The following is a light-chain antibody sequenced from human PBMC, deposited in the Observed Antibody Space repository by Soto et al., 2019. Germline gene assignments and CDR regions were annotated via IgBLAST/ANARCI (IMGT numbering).Light chain of an antibody. Sequence: EIVLTQSPGTLSVSPGERATLSCRASQTISSNNLAWYQPKPGQAPSLLIYGTSSRATGIPDRFSGSGSGTDFTLTISRLEAEDSAIYYCQQYGSWTFGQGTKVEI. J-gene: IGKJ1*01. V-gene: IGKV3-20*01. CDR3: QQYGSWT. CDR1: QTISSNN. CDR2: GTS.